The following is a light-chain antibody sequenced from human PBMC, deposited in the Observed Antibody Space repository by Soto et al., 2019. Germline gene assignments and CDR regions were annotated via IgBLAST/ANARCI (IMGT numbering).Light chain of an antibody. Sequence: QSSLTQARGVPGSPGQSITISCTGTISDVGGYDYVSWYQLHPGKAPELMIFEVSNRPAGVSYRFSGSKSGNTASLTISGLQAEDEADYFCSSYSISTAYLFGTGTKVTVL. J-gene: IGLJ1*01. CDR1: ISDVGGYDY. CDR2: EVS. CDR3: SSYSISTAYL. V-gene: IGLV2-14*01.